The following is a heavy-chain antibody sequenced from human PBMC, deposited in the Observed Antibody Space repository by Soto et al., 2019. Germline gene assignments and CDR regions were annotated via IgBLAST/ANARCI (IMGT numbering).Heavy chain of an antibody. J-gene: IGHJ4*02. CDR3: ARVFGIAGPFDY. D-gene: IGHD6-13*01. CDR2: ISSSSSYI. CDR1: GFTFSSYS. V-gene: IGHV3-21*01. Sequence: GGSLRLSCAASGFTFSSYSMNWVRQAPGKGLEWVSSISSSSSYIYYADSVKGRFTISRDNAKNSLYLQMNSLRAEDTAVYYCARVFGIAGPFDYWGQGTLVTVSS.